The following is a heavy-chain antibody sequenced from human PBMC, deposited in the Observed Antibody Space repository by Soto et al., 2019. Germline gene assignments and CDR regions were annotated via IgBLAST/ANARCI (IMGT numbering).Heavy chain of an antibody. Sequence: GGSLRLSCEGTGVTFEDSVMEWVRLAPGKGLEWVAGISWNSDVKQYAESVKGRFTISRDNAKKSLYLQMNNLRAEDTAIYYCARDMAHYDFWGHNQRGMEFWGPGTTVTVSS. V-gene: IGHV3-9*01. CDR2: ISWNSDVK. CDR1: GVTFEDSV. J-gene: IGHJ6*02. CDR3: ARDMAHYDFWGHNQRGMEF. D-gene: IGHD3-3*01.